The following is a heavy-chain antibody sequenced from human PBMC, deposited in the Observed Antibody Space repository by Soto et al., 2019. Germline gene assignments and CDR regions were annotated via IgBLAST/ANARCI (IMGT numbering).Heavy chain of an antibody. V-gene: IGHV1-69*13. Sequence: SVKVSCKASGGTFSSYAISWVRQAPGQGLEWMGGIIPIFGTANYAQKFQGRVTITADESTSTAYMELSSLRSEDTAVYYCARLGMDCSGGSCCRPFSAENSYFDYWGQGTLVTVSS. CDR1: GGTFSSYA. CDR3: ARLGMDCSGGSCCRPFSAENSYFDY. J-gene: IGHJ4*02. D-gene: IGHD2-15*01. CDR2: IIPIFGTA.